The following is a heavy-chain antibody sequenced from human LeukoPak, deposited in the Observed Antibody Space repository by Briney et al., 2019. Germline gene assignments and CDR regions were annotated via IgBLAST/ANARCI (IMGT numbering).Heavy chain of an antibody. Sequence: GGSLRLSCTASGFIFGDHAMSWVRQAPGKGLEWVGFIRSKAYGGTTEYAASVKGRFTISRDDSKSIASLQMNSLKSEDTAFYYGTRGPILLWLHNALDVWHQGTTVTVPS. CDR2: IRSKAYGGTT. J-gene: IGHJ6*02. CDR3: TRGPILLWLHNALDV. CDR1: GFIFGDHA. D-gene: IGHD2-15*01. V-gene: IGHV3-49*04.